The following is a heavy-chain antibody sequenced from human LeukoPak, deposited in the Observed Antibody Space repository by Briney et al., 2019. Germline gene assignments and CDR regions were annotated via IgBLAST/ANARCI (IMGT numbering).Heavy chain of an antibody. CDR2: ISSDGTYT. D-gene: IGHD7-27*01. V-gene: IGHV3-74*01. CDR1: GFTFSSHL. CDR3: ARDRVGDWGDAFDI. Sequence: GGSLRLSCAASGFTFSSHLMHWVRQAPGKGLVWVSRISSDGTYTNYADSVRGRFTISRDNAKNTLYLQMNSLRADDTAVFYCARDRVGDWGDAFDIWGQGTVVTVSS. J-gene: IGHJ3*02.